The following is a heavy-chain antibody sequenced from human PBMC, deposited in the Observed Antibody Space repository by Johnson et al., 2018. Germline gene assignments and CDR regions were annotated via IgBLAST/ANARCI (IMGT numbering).Heavy chain of an antibody. J-gene: IGHJ4*02. D-gene: IGHD4-17*01. Sequence: QVQLVQSGTEVKKPGASVKVSCKVSGYTLTEVSMHWVRQAPGKGLEWMGSFDPEDGETIYAQKFQGRVLMTEDTSTDTAHMKLSSLGSDDTAVYYCAAGRKTTVTTFFYQGGLDFWGQGSLVTVSS. CDR1: GYTLTEVS. CDR2: FDPEDGET. V-gene: IGHV1-24*01. CDR3: AAGRKTTVTTFFYQGGLDF.